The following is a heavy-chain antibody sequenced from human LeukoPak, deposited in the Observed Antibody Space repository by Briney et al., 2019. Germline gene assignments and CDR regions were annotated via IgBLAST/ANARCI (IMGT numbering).Heavy chain of an antibody. CDR3: ASWAAAATEDYYYMDV. CDR2: ISSSGSTI. J-gene: IGHJ6*03. CDR1: GFTFSDYY. D-gene: IGHD6-13*01. V-gene: IGHV3-11*04. Sequence: PGGSLRLSCAASGFTFSDYYMSWIRQAPGKGLEWVSYISSSGSTIYYADSVKGRFTISRDNAKNSLYLQMDSLRAEDTAVYYCASWAAAATEDYYYMDVWGKGTTVTVSS.